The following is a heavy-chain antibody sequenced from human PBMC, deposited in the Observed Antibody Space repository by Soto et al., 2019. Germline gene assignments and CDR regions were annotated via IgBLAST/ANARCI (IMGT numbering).Heavy chain of an antibody. V-gene: IGHV3-9*01. D-gene: IGHD5-12*01. Sequence: GGSLRLSCAASGFTFDDYAMHWVRQAPGKGLEWVSGISWNSGSIGYADSVKGRFTISRDNAKNSLYLQMNSLRAEDTAVYYCARSEMATSLDAFDSWGQGTRVTVSS. J-gene: IGHJ3*02. CDR1: GFTFDDYA. CDR2: ISWNSGSI. CDR3: ARSEMATSLDAFDS.